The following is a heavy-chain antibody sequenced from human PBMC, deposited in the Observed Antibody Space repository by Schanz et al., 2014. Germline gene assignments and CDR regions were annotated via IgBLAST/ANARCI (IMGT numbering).Heavy chain of an antibody. CDR1: GFTFSSYG. CDR3: ARDGVAATTDFEY. V-gene: IGHV3-21*01. CDR2: ISSSSSYI. D-gene: IGHD1-1*01. Sequence: EVQLVESGGGLVKPGGSLRLSCAASGFTFSSYGMNWVRQAPGKGLEWVSYISSSSSYIYYADSMKGRFTISRDNAKNSLYLQMNSLRAEDTAVYYCARDGVAATTDFEYWGQGALVTVSS. J-gene: IGHJ4*02.